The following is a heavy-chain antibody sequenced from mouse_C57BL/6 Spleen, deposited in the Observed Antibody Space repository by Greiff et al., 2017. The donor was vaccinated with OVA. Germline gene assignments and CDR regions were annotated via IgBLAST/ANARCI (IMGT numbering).Heavy chain of an antibody. CDR2: INPGSGGT. J-gene: IGHJ2*01. V-gene: IGHV1-54*01. CDR1: GYAFTNYL. CDR3: ARSESFTTVVATVDY. Sequence: QVQLQQSGAELVRPGTSVKVSCKASGYAFTNYLIEWVKQRPGQGLEWIGVINPGSGGTNSNEKFKGKATLTADKSSSTAYMQLSSLTSEDSAVYFCARSESFTTVVATVDYWGQGTTLTVSS. D-gene: IGHD1-1*01.